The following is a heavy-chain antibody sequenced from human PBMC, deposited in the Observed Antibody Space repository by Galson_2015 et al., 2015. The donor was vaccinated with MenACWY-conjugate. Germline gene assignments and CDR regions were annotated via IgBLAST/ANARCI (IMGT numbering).Heavy chain of an antibody. CDR2: IKSKTDGGTT. V-gene: IGHV3-15*07. CDR1: GFTFSNAW. Sequence: SLRLSCAASGFTFSNAWMNWVRQAPGKGLEWVGRIKSKTDGGTTDYAAPVKGRFTISRDDSKNTLYLQMNSLKTEDTAVYYCTTEQSGYYGTDFDYWGQGTLVTVSS. D-gene: IGHD3-22*01. CDR3: TTEQSGYYGTDFDY. J-gene: IGHJ4*02.